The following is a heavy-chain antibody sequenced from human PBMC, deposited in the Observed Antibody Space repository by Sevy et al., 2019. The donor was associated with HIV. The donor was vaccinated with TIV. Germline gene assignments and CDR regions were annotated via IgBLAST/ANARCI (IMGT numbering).Heavy chain of an antibody. J-gene: IGHJ3*02. CDR3: ATAWGGVATPRXFDX. V-gene: IGHV3-30*02. D-gene: IGHD3-16*01. CDR2: VRYDGSEK. Sequence: GGSLRLSCAASGXXISDYGMHWVRXAPGKGLEWVAFVRYDGSEKHYVDSVKGRFIIVRDNSKNTIYLQMYSLRHEDTASYSCATAWGGVATPRXFDXWGQGTLVTVSS. CDR1: GXXISDYG.